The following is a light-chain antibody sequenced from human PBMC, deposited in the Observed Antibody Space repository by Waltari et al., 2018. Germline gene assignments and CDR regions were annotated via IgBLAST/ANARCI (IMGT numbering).Light chain of an antibody. V-gene: IGKV3-11*01. CDR2: DAS. J-gene: IGKJ4*01. Sequence: EIVLTHSPATLSLSPGEKATLSCRASQSVSTSLTWYQQKPGQAPRLLIYDASTRATGIPVRFSGRGSGTDFTLTISSLEPEDFAVYYCQQRSTWPRLTFGGGTKVEIK. CDR1: QSVSTS. CDR3: QQRSTWPRLT.